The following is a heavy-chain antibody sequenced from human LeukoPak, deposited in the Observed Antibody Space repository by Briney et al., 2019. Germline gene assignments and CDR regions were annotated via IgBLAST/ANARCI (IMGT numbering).Heavy chain of an antibody. Sequence: SQTLSLTCAISGDSVSSNSAAWNWIRQSPSRGLEWLGRTYYRSKWYNDYAVSVKSRITINPDTSKNQFSLQLNSVTPEDTAVYYCAIDPAIRCSGGSCYSTEYFHHWGQGTLVTVSS. CDR1: GDSVSSNSAA. CDR3: AIDPAIRCSGGSCYSTEYFHH. V-gene: IGHV6-1*01. CDR2: TYYRSKWYN. J-gene: IGHJ1*01. D-gene: IGHD2-15*01.